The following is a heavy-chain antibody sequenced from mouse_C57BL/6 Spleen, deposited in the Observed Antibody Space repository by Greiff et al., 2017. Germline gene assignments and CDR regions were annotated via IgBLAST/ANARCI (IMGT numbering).Heavy chain of an antibody. V-gene: IGHV1-5*01. J-gene: IGHJ4*01. CDR3: TSDYYGNFYAMDY. Sequence: VQLQQSGTVLARPGASVKMSCKTSGYTFTSYWMHWVKQRPGQGLEWIGAIYPGNSDTSYNQKFKGKAKLTAVTSASTAYMELSSLTNEDSAVYYCTSDYYGNFYAMDYWGQGTSVTVSS. D-gene: IGHD2-1*01. CDR2: IYPGNSDT. CDR1: GYTFTSYW.